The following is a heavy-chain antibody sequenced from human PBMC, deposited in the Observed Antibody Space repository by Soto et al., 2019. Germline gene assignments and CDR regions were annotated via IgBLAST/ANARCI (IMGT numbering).Heavy chain of an antibody. V-gene: IGHV4-30-2*01. CDR1: GGSISSGGYS. J-gene: IGHJ3*02. Sequence: SETLSLTCAVSGGSISSGGYSWSWIRQPPGKGLEWIAYIYHSGSTYYNPSLKSRVTISVDTSKNQFSLKLSSVTAADTAVYYCARRYGYAFDIWGQGTMVTVSS. CDR3: ARRYGYAFDI. CDR2: IYHSGST. D-gene: IGHD4-17*01.